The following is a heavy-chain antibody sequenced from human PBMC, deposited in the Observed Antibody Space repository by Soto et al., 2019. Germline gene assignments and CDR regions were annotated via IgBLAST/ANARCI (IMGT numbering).Heavy chain of an antibody. CDR2: VSRGGST. J-gene: IGHJ4*02. Sequence: EVQLLESGGGLVQPEGSLRLSCAASGFTFTSYAMGWVRQAPGKGLECVSVVSRGGSTHYADSVTGRFIVSRDNSKNTVSLQMNSLRAVDTAVYYCAKRRGAGGHFDYWGQGALVTVSS. V-gene: IGHV3-23*01. CDR3: AKRRGAGGHFDY. D-gene: IGHD2-15*01. CDR1: GFTFTSYA.